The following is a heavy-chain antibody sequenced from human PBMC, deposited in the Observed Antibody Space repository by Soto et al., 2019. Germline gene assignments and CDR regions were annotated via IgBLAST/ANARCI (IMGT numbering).Heavy chain of an antibody. J-gene: IGHJ4*02. V-gene: IGHV4-38-2*01. CDR3: ARAMPSSGFTFDY. D-gene: IGHD6-19*01. CDR2: IYHSGST. CDR1: GYSINSGYY. Sequence: PSETLSLTCAVSGYSINSGYYWGWIRQPPGKGLEWIGSIYHSGSTYYNPSLKSRVTISVDTSKNQFSLKLSSVTAADTAVYYCARAMPSSGFTFDYWGQGTLVTVSS.